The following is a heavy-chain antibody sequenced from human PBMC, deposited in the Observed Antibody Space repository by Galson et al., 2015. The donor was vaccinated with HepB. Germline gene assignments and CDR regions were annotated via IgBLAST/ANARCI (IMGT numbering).Heavy chain of an antibody. J-gene: IGHJ5*02. D-gene: IGHD6-13*01. V-gene: IGHV6-1*01. CDR3: ARAGGRSGSWGGNWFDP. CDR1: GDSVSSNNAA. CDR2: TYYRSKWYN. Sequence: CAISGDSVSSNNAAWNWIRQSPSRGLEWLGRTYYRSKWYNDYAVSLKSRMTINSDTSKNQFSLQLNSVTPEDTAVYYCARAGGRSGSWGGNWFDPRGQGTLVTVSS.